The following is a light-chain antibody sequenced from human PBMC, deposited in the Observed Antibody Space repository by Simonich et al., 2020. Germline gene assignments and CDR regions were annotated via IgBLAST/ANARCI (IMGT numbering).Light chain of an antibody. J-gene: IGKJ1*01. CDR2: EVS. CDR3: MQSIQLPWT. V-gene: IGKV2D-29*02. CDR1: QSLLHSDGKTY. Sequence: DIVMTQTPLSLSVTPGQPASISCKSSQSLLHSDGKTYLYWYLQKPGQSPQLLLYEVSNRFSGVPERFSGSGSGTDFTLKISRVEAEDVGVYYCMQSIQLPWTFGQGTKVEIK.